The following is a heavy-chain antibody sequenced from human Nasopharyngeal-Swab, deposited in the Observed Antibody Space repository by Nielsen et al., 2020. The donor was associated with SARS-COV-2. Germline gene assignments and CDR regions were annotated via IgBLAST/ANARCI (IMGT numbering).Heavy chain of an antibody. CDR3: ARDWRGRYFDY. CDR2: ISSSSSYT. CDR1: GFTFSDYY. J-gene: IGHJ4*02. D-gene: IGHD3-10*01. V-gene: IGHV3-11*05. Sequence: GESLKISCAASGFTFSDYYMSWIRQAPGKGLEWVSYISSSSSYTNYADSVKGRLTISRDNAKNSLYLQMNSLRAEDTAVYYCARDWRGRYFDYWGQGTLVTVSS.